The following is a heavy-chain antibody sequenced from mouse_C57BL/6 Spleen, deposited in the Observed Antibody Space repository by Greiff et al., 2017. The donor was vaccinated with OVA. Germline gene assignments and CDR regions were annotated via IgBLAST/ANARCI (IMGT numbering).Heavy chain of an antibody. Sequence: VKLVESGAELARPGASVKLSCKASGYTFTSYGISWVKQRTGQGLEWIGEIYPRSGNTYYNEKFKGKATLTAAPSSSTAYMELRNLTSEDSAVYFCARRADYYGSSYFDYWGQGTTLTVSS. CDR1: GYTFTSYG. J-gene: IGHJ2*01. CDR2: IYPRSGNT. D-gene: IGHD1-1*01. V-gene: IGHV1-81*01. CDR3: ARRADYYGSSYFDY.